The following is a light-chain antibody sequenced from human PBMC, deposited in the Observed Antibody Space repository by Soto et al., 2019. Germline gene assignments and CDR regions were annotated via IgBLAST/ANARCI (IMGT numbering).Light chain of an antibody. Sequence: QSVLTQPASVSGSPGQAITTSCTGISSDVGGYDYVSWYQQHPGKAPKAMIYEVSNRPPGVSNRFSGSKSGNTASLTISGLQAEDEADYYCTSYTSSTLYVFGTGTKVTVL. V-gene: IGLV2-14*01. CDR3: TSYTSSTLYV. J-gene: IGLJ1*01. CDR1: SSDVGGYDY. CDR2: EVS.